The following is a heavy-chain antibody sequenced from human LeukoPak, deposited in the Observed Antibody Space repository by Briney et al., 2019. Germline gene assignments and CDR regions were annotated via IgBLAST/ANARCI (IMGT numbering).Heavy chain of an antibody. D-gene: IGHD3-22*01. CDR3: AKGQYYYDSSGYYLPLGIFDY. J-gene: IGHJ4*02. CDR2: IYSGGST. V-gene: IGHV3-53*01. CDR1: GFTVSSNY. Sequence: GGSLRLSCAASGFTVSSNYMSWVRQAPGKGLEWVSVIYSGGSTYYADSVKGRFTISRDNSKNTLYLQMNSLRAEDTAVYYCAKGQYYYDSSGYYLPLGIFDYWGQGTLVTVSS.